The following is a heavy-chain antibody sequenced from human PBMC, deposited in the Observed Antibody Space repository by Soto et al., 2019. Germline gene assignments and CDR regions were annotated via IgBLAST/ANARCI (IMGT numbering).Heavy chain of an antibody. CDR3: ARLTYSSGWRFDY. V-gene: IGHV4-30-4*01. CDR1: GDSVSSGHQF. J-gene: IGHJ4*02. CDR2: IHYTGTT. D-gene: IGHD6-19*01. Sequence: SETLSLTCTVSGDSVSSGHQFWTWIRQPPGKGLEWIGFIHYTGTTYYNPSLKSRVSISVDTSKNQFSLKLRSVTAADTAVYYCARLTYSSGWRFDYWGQGTLVTVSS.